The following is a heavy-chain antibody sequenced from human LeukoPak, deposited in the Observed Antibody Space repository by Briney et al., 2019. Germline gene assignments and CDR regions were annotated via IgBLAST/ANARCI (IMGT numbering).Heavy chain of an antibody. Sequence: SENVSCKACGGSLNQYAISWVGQAPGQGLEWMGGVFPIFGTANYPPQFQGRVTITADKSTSTAYMELSSLRSEDTAVYYGAREGSGSYYSYWGQGTLVTVSS. CDR2: VFPIFGTA. V-gene: IGHV1-69*06. J-gene: IGHJ4*02. CDR3: AREGSGSYYSY. CDR1: GGSLNQYA. D-gene: IGHD3-10*01.